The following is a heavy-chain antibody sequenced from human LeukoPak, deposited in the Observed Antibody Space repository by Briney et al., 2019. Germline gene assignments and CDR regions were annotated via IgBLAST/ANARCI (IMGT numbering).Heavy chain of an antibody. Sequence: SETLSLTCAVYGGSFSGYYWSWIRQPPGKGLEWIGYIYYSGSTNYNPSLKSRVTISVDTSKNQFSLKLSSVTAADTAVYYCAREDYDSWFDPWGQGTLVTVSS. V-gene: IGHV4-59*01. D-gene: IGHD3-22*01. CDR2: IYYSGST. CDR1: GGSFSGYY. CDR3: AREDYDSWFDP. J-gene: IGHJ5*02.